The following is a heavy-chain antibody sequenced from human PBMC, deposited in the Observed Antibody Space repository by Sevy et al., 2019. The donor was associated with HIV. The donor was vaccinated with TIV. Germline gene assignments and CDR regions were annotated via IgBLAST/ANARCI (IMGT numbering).Heavy chain of an antibody. CDR3: ATEMAKPVRGDKYGMVV. J-gene: IGHJ6*02. D-gene: IGHD3-10*01. CDR1: GYTFTSYD. V-gene: IGHV1-8*01. CDR2: MNPNSGNT. Sequence: ASVKVSCKASGYTFTSYDINWVRQATGQGLEWMGWMNPNSGNTGYAQKFQGRVTMTRNTSISTAYMELSSLRAEDTAVYYCATEMAKPVRGDKYGMVVWGQGTTVTDSS.